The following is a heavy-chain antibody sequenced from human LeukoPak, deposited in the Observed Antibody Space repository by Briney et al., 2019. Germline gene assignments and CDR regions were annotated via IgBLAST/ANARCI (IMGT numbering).Heavy chain of an antibody. CDR2: ISWNSGSI. J-gene: IGHJ4*02. V-gene: IGHV3-9*01. CDR1: GFTFDDYA. CDR3: AKDPYYYDSSGYLDY. D-gene: IGHD3-22*01. Sequence: GGSLRLSCAASGFTFDDYAMHWVRQAPGKGLEWVSGISWNSGSIGYADSVKGRFTISRDNAKNSLYLQMNSPRAEDTALYYCAKDPYYYDSSGYLDYWGQGTLVTVSS.